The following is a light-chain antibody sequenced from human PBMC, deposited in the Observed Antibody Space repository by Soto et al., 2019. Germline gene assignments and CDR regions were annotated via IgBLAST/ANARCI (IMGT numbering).Light chain of an antibody. CDR2: VAS. J-gene: IGKJ1*01. CDR1: QDIRSS. V-gene: IGKV1-39*01. CDR3: QQAYSDSPWT. Sequence: DIQMTQSPSFLSASVGDRVTITCRASQDIRSSLNWYQQKPGKAPKFLIYVASSLQTGVPPRFSGSEYGTDFTPTISGLQAEDYATYFCQQAYSDSPWTFGRGTKVE.